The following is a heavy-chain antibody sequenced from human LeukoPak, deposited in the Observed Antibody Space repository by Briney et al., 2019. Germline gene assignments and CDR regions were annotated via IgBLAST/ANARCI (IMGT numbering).Heavy chain of an antibody. J-gene: IGHJ4*02. V-gene: IGHV4-38-2*02. CDR3: ARGGSYWDI. D-gene: IGHD3-10*01. Sequence: SETLSLTCTVSGYSITSNYYWGWVRQPPGKGLEWIGSGHHSGSTYYNPSLKSRVSISVDTSKNQFSLKVTYVTAADTAVYYCARGGSYWDIWGQGSLVTVSS. CDR2: GHHSGST. CDR1: GYSITSNYY.